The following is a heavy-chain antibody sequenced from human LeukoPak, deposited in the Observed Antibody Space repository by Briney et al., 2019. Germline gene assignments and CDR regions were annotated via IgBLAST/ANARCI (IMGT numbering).Heavy chain of an antibody. CDR3: TRKGGTYYYDS. Sequence: GGSLRLSCAASGFSFSTYGMHWVRQAPGKELQWVAVISYDGNDKYYTDSVKGRFTISRDNSRNILYLQMNSLSADDTAVYFCTRKGGTYYYDSWGQGTLVFVSS. J-gene: IGHJ4*02. D-gene: IGHD3-10*01. CDR2: ISYDGNDK. CDR1: GFSFSTYG. V-gene: IGHV3-30*03.